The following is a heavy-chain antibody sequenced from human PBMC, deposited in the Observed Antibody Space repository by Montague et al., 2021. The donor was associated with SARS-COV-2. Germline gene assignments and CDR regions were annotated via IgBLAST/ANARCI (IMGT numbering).Heavy chain of an antibody. CDR3: ARGSFGMGAFDI. D-gene: IGHD1-26*01. V-gene: IGHV4-31*03. CDR1: GDPISRAGYF. J-gene: IGHJ3*02. CDR2: VYYTGST. Sequence: TLSLTCSVSGDPISRAGYFWTWIRHHPTEGLEWIGYVYYTGSTDYNPSLKSRVTMSLDTSKNQFSLKLRSVTAADTAAYYCARGSFGMGAFDIWGQGTMVTVSS.